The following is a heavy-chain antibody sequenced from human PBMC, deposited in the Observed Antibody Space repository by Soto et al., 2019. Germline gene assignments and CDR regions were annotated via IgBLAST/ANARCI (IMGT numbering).Heavy chain of an antibody. CDR2: IWYDGSNK. Sequence: QVQLVESGGGVVQPGRSLRLSCAASGFTFSSYGMHWVRQAPGKGLEWVAVIWYDGSNKYYADSVKGRFTISRDNSKNTLYLQMNSLRAEDTAVYYCARSRAHTSYYGMDVWGQGTTVTVSS. D-gene: IGHD2-2*02. V-gene: IGHV3-33*01. J-gene: IGHJ6*02. CDR1: GFTFSSYG. CDR3: ARSRAHTSYYGMDV.